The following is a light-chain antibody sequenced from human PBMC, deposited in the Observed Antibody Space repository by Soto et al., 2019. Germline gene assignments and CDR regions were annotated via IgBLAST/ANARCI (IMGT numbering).Light chain of an antibody. CDR1: QSVSSSY. Sequence: EIVLTQSPGTLSLSPGERATLSCRASQSVSSSYLAWYQQKPGQAPRLLIYGASSRATGIPDRFSGSGSGTAFTLTISRLEPEDFAVYYCQQYGSSLVWTFGQGNKVEIK. V-gene: IGKV3-20*01. CDR3: QQYGSSLVWT. CDR2: GAS. J-gene: IGKJ1*01.